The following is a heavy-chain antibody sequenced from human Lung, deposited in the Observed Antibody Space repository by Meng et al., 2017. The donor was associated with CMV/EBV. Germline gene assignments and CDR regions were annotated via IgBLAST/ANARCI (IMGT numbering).Heavy chain of an antibody. CDR3: ARRDRAYCGGNCYREAFDI. V-gene: IGHV5-51*01. D-gene: IGHD2-21*01. J-gene: IGHJ3*02. CDR1: GYSFASYW. CDR2: IYPGDSDT. Sequence: GEXXKISCKGSGYSFASYWIAWVRQMPGKGLEWMGIIYPGDSDTRYSPSFQGQATISADQSISTAYLQWSSLKASDTAMYYCARRDRAYCGGNCYREAFDIWGQGTMVTVSS.